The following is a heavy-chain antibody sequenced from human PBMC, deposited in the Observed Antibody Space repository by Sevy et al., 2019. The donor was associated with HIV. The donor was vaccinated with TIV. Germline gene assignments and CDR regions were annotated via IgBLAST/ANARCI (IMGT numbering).Heavy chain of an antibody. CDR2: ISSSSSYI. J-gene: IGHJ4*02. Sequence: GGSLRLSCAASGFTFSSYSMNWVRQAPGKGLEWVSSISSSSSYIYYADSVKGRFTISRDNAKNSLYLQMNSLRAEDTAVYYCATGDPLGMGGYFDYWGQGTLVTVSS. CDR3: ATGDPLGMGGYFDY. D-gene: IGHD7-27*01. CDR1: GFTFSSYS. V-gene: IGHV3-21*01.